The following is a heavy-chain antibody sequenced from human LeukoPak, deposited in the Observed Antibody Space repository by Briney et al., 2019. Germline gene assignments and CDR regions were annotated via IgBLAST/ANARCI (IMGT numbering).Heavy chain of an antibody. V-gene: IGHV3-20*04. Sequence: GGPLRLSCEASGFTFDDYGMSWVRQLPGKGLEWVSGINRNGDSTDYAGSVKGRFTISRDNAKNSHFLQMNSLRVEDTALYYCARGFRNGPFDCWGQGTLVTVSS. CDR1: GFTFDDYG. J-gene: IGHJ4*02. CDR3: ARGFRNGPFDC. D-gene: IGHD2-8*01. CDR2: INRNGDST.